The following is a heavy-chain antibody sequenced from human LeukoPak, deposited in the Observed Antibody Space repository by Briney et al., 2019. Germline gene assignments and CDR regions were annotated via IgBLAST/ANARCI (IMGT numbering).Heavy chain of an antibody. CDR2: ISSSSSYI. D-gene: IGHD3-22*01. CDR1: GFTFSSYS. Sequence: PGGSLRLSCAASGFTFSSYSMNWVRQAPGKGLEWVSSISSSSSYIYYADSVKGRFTISRDNAKNSLYLQMNSLRAEDTAVYYCARINYNSSGSFDFDYWGQGTLVTVSS. CDR3: ARINYNSSGSFDFDY. J-gene: IGHJ4*02. V-gene: IGHV3-21*01.